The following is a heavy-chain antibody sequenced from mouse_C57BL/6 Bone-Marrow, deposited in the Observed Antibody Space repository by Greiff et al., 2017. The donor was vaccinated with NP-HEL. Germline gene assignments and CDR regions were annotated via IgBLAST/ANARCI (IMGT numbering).Heavy chain of an antibody. D-gene: IGHD2-4*01. V-gene: IGHV1-18*01. CDR2: INPNNGGT. CDR1: GYTFTDYN. Sequence: EVKLVESGPELVKPGASVKIPCKASGYTFTDYNMDWVKQSHGKSLEWIGDINPNNGGTIYNQKFKGKATLTVDKSSSTAYMELRSLTSEDTAVYYCARSDDYDWFAYWGQGTLVTVSA. CDR3: ARSDDYDWFAY. J-gene: IGHJ3*01.